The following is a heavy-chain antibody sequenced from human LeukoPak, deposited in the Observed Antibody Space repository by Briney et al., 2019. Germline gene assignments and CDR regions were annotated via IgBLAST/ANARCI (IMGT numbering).Heavy chain of an antibody. Sequence: PGGSLRLSCAASGFICSNYWMHWVRQAPGKGLEWVSGINEEGSDTKFADSVRGQFTISRDNAKNTLSLQMNSLRADDTAVYYCAREGPDYWGQGTLVTVSS. CDR1: GFICSNYW. CDR3: AREGPDY. V-gene: IGHV3-74*01. J-gene: IGHJ4*02. CDR2: INEEGSDT.